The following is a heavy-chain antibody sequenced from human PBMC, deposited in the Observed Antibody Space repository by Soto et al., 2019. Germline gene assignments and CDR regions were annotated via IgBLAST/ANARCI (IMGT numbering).Heavy chain of an antibody. J-gene: IGHJ2*01. V-gene: IGHV4-31*03. CDR1: GGSISSGGYY. CDR3: ARGPDSSHWYFDL. CDR2: IYYSVST. D-gene: IGHD3-3*01. Sequence: QVQLQESGPGLVKPSQTLSLTCTISGGSISSGGYYWSWIRQHPGKGLEWIGYIYYSVSTYYNPSLKSRVTISVDTSKNQFSLKLSSVTAADTAVYYCARGPDSSHWYFDLWGRGTLVTVSS.